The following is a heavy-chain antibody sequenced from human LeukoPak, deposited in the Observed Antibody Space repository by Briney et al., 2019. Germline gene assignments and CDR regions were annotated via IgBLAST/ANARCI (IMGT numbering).Heavy chain of an antibody. CDR1: GDSISSSSYY. V-gene: IGHV4-39*01. CDR2: IYHSGST. CDR3: ARRGSYYRVDY. J-gene: IGHJ4*02. Sequence: SETLSLTCSVSGDSISSSSYYWGWIRQPPGKGLGWIGSIYHSGSTYYNPSIKSRVTMSVDTSKNQFSLKLSSVTAADTAVYYCARRGSYYRVDYWGQGTLVTVSS. D-gene: IGHD3-10*01.